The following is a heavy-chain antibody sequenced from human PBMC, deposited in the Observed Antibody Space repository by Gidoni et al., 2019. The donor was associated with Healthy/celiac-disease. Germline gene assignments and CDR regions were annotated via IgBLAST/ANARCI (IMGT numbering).Heavy chain of an antibody. CDR3: ARAYGDYYDSSGYYYDF. D-gene: IGHD3-22*01. J-gene: IGHJ4*02. Sequence: QVQLVESGGGVVQPGRSLRLSCAASGFIFSGYGMHWVRQAPGKGLEWVAVISYDGSDKYYADSVKGRFTISRDNSKNTLYLQMNSLRAEDTAVYYCARAYGDYYDSSGYYYDFWGQGTLVTVSS. V-gene: IGHV3-30*03. CDR2: ISYDGSDK. CDR1: GFIFSGYG.